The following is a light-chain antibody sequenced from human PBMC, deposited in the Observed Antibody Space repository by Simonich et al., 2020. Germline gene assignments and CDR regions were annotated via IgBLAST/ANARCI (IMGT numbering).Light chain of an antibody. Sequence: QSALTQPASVSGSPGQSITISCTGTSCDVGGYHYVSWYQQHPGKAPKLMIYDVRKRPSGVSNRFSGSKSGNTASLTISGRQAEDEADYYCSSYTSSSTLVFGGGTKLTVL. J-gene: IGLJ2*01. V-gene: IGLV2-14*01. CDR2: DVR. CDR3: SSYTSSSTLV. CDR1: SCDVGGYHY.